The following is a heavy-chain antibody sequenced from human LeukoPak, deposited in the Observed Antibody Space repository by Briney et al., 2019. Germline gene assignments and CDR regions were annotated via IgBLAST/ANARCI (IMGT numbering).Heavy chain of an antibody. V-gene: IGHV4-59*01. J-gene: IGHJ6*03. Sequence: SESLTLTCTVSGGSISSYYWSWIRQPPGKGLEWIGYIYYSGSTKCNPSLESRVSISVDTSKKQFSLRLSSVTAADTDVYYCARGQGTYNCNYGGYYYYYYMDVWGKGTTVTVSS. CDR3: ARGQGTYNCNYGGYYYYYYMDV. D-gene: IGHD1-7*01. CDR2: IYYSGST. CDR1: GGSISSYY.